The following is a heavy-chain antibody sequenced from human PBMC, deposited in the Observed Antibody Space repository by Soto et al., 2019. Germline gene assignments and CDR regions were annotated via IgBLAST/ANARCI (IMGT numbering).Heavy chain of an antibody. Sequence: GGSLRLSCAASGFTFNTHAMHWVRQAPGKGPEWVAVISSDGGLKFYTDSMKGRFTISRDNSKDTLYLQMSSLRTEDTAVYYCATEKGPRDYFDQWGQGTLVTVYS. CDR1: GFTFNTHA. CDR3: ATEKGPRDYFDQ. J-gene: IGHJ4*02. V-gene: IGHV3-30*10. CDR2: ISSDGGLK.